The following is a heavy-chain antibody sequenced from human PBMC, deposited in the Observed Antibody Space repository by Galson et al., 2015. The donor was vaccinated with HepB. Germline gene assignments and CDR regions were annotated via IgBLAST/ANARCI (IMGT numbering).Heavy chain of an antibody. D-gene: IGHD1-26*01. CDR2: ISSGGSTT. J-gene: IGHJ4*02. Sequence: QGLEWLAYISSGGSTTYYVDSVKGRFTISRDNAKNSLFLQMNSLRAEDTALYYCATGGIKNAIVGAPYWGQGTLVTVSS. V-gene: IGHV3-11*01. CDR3: ATGGIKNAIVGAPY.